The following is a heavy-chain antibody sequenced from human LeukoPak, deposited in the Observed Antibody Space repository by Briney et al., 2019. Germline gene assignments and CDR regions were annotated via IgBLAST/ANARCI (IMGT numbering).Heavy chain of an antibody. CDR3: ARDIVIAARRRYFDL. CDR1: GGSISSSSYY. V-gene: IGHV4-39*07. Sequence: SETLSLTCTASGGSISSSSYYWGWIRQPPGKGLEWIGSIYYSGSTYYNPSLKSRVTISVDTSKNQFSLKLSSVTAADTAVYYCARDIVIAARRRYFDLWGRGTLVTVSS. J-gene: IGHJ2*01. D-gene: IGHD6-6*01. CDR2: IYYSGST.